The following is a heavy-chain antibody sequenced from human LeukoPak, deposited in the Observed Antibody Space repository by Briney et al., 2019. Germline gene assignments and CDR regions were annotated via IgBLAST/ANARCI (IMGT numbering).Heavy chain of an antibody. D-gene: IGHD4-17*01. V-gene: IGHV3-33*01. J-gene: IGHJ5*02. Sequence: GRSLRLSCAASGSTFSSYGMHWVRQAPGKGLEWVAVIWYDGSNKYYADSVKGRFTISRDNSKNTLYLQMNSLRAEDTAVYYCARDQGTTGLKWFDPWGQGTLVTVSS. CDR3: ARDQGTTGLKWFDP. CDR1: GSTFSSYG. CDR2: IWYDGSNK.